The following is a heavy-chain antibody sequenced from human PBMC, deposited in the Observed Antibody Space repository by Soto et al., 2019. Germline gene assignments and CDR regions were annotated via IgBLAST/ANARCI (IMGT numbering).Heavy chain of an antibody. V-gene: IGHV3-23*01. Sequence: GGSLRLSCVASGFTLNGYAMNWVRQAPGKGLEWVSYISGSGGSTYYADSVKGRFTISRDNSKNTLYLQMNSLRAEDTAVYYCAKARVIVLVPAAINYWGQGTLVTVSS. D-gene: IGHD2-2*01. CDR2: ISGSGGST. CDR3: AKARVIVLVPAAINY. CDR1: GFTLNGYA. J-gene: IGHJ4*02.